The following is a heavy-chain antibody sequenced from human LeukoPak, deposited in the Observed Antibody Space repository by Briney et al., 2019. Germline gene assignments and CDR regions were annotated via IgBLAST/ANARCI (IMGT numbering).Heavy chain of an antibody. D-gene: IGHD6-6*01. CDR3: ARDFSSSSSVYYYYYMDV. Sequence: SETLSLTCTVSGDSITSGSYYWGWVRQPPGKGLEWLGTIYYRGTTYYNPSLKSRVTISVDTSKNQSSLRLNSVTAADTAVYYCARDFSSSSSVYYYYYMDVRGKGTSVTVSS. CDR2: IYYRGTT. CDR1: GDSITSGSYY. V-gene: IGHV4-39*07. J-gene: IGHJ6*03.